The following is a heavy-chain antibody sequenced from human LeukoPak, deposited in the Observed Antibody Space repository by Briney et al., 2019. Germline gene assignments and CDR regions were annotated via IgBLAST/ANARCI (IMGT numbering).Heavy chain of an antibody. CDR1: GFTFSSYA. Sequence: GGSLRLSCAASGFTFSSYAMHWVRQAPGKGLEWVAVISYDGSNKYYADSVKGRFTISRDNSKNTLYLQMNSLRAEDTAVYYCANETPPSGSYYSGAFDIWGQGTMVTVSS. CDR3: ANETPPSGSYYSGAFDI. J-gene: IGHJ3*02. CDR2: ISYDGSNK. D-gene: IGHD1-26*01. V-gene: IGHV3-30-3*02.